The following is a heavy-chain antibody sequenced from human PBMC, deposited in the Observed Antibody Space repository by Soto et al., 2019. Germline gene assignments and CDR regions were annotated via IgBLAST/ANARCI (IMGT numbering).Heavy chain of an antibody. V-gene: IGHV4-39*01. D-gene: IGHD3-3*01. CDR2: IYYSGST. Sequence: SETLSLTCTVSGGSISSSSYYWGWICQPPGKGLEWIGSIYYSGSTYYNPSLKSRVTISVDTSKNQFSLKLSSVTAADTAVYYRARHNHYDFWSGSHDPQFDYWGQGTLVTVSS. J-gene: IGHJ4*02. CDR1: GGSISSSSYY. CDR3: ARHNHYDFWSGSHDPQFDY.